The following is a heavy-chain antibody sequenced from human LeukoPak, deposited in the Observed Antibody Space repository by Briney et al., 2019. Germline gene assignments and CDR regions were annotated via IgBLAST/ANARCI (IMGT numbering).Heavy chain of an antibody. CDR1: GYTFTGYY. Sequence: ASVKVSCKASGYTFTGYYMHWVRQAPGQGLEWMGWINTNSGGTNYAQRFQGRVTMTRDTSISTAYMELSGLRSNDTAVYYCARAGLPIYYYYMDVWGKGTTVTVSS. V-gene: IGHV1-2*02. CDR2: INTNSGGT. CDR3: ARAGLPIYYYYMDV. J-gene: IGHJ6*03. D-gene: IGHD5-18*01.